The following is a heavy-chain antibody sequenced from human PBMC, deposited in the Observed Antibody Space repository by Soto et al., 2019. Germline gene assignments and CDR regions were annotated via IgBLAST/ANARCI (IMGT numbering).Heavy chain of an antibody. CDR2: IIPIFGTA. CDR3: ARIYGDYVVYWYFDL. V-gene: IGHV1-69*13. CDR1: GGTFSSYA. D-gene: IGHD4-17*01. Sequence: GASVKVSCKASGGTFSSYAMTWVRQAPGQGLEWMGGIIPIFGTANYAQKFQGRVTITADESTSTAYMELSSLRSEDTAVYYCARIYGDYVVYWYFDLWGRGTLVTVSS. J-gene: IGHJ2*01.